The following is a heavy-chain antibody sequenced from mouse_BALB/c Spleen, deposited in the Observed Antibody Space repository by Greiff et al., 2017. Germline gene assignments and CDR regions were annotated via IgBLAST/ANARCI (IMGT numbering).Heavy chain of an antibody. J-gene: IGHJ2*01. D-gene: IGHD2-10*01. CDR2: ISTYYGNT. CDR1: SYTFTDYA. CDR3: ARGEGSLPFDY. Sequence: QVQLQQSGPELVRPGVSVKISCKGSSYTFTDYAMHWVKQSHAKSLEWIGVISTYYGNTNYNQKFKGKATMTVDKSSSTAYMELARLTSEDSAVYYCARGEGSLPFDYWGQGTTLTVSS. V-gene: IGHV1-67*01.